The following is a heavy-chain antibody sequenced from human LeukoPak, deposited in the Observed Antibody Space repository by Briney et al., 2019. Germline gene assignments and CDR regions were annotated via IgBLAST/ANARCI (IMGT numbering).Heavy chain of an antibody. J-gene: IGHJ4*02. CDR2: FSGRGNII. Sequence: PGGSLRLSCAASGFSFSDYYMNWIRQTPGKGLEWGAYFSGRGNIIPYADPVKGRFTISRDNAKNSLFLQMYSLRDEDTAVYFCARGTYYFEYWGQGTLVTVSS. CDR3: ARGTYYFEY. CDR1: GFSFSDYY. V-gene: IGHV3-11*01. D-gene: IGHD3-10*01.